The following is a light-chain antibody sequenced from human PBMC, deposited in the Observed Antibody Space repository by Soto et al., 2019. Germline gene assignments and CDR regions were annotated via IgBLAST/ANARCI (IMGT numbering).Light chain of an antibody. V-gene: IGLV2-14*01. J-gene: IGLJ1*01. CDR2: DVT. Sequence: QSALTQPASVSGSPGQSITISCTGTSSDVGGYNYVSWYQQHPGKVPKLMIYDVTNRPSGVSNRFSGSKSGNTASLTISGLQADDEADYYCTSYTSSSTEVFGTGTKVTVL. CDR3: TSYTSSSTEV. CDR1: SSDVGGYNY.